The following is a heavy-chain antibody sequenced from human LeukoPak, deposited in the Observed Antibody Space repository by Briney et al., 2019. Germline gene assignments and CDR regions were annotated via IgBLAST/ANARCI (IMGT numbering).Heavy chain of an antibody. Sequence: PGGSLRLSCAASGFTFSSYWRSWVRQAPGKGLEWVANIKQDGSEKYYVDSVKGRFTISRDNAKNSLYLQMNSLRAEDTAVYYCARDTSYYDSSGYYDGGVWFDPWGQGTLVTVSS. D-gene: IGHD3-22*01. CDR2: IKQDGSEK. CDR3: ARDTSYYDSSGYYDGGVWFDP. V-gene: IGHV3-7*01. J-gene: IGHJ5*02. CDR1: GFTFSSYW.